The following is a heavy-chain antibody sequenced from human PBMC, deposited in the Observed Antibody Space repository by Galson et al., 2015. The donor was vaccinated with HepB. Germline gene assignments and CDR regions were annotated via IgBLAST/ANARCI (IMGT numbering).Heavy chain of an antibody. Sequence: LSLTCTVSGGSISSGSYYWRWIRQPAGKGLEWIGRIYTSGSTNYNPSLKSRVTMSVDTSKSQFSLKLSSVTAADTAVYYCARASFTSSSPYFDYWGQGTLVTVSS. CDR1: GGSISSGSYY. V-gene: IGHV4-61*02. J-gene: IGHJ4*02. CDR3: ARASFTSSSPYFDY. CDR2: IYTSGST. D-gene: IGHD6-6*01.